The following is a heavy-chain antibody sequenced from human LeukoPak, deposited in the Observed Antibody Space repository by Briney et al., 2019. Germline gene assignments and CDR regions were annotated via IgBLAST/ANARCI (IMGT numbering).Heavy chain of an antibody. CDR3: ARLFSSTNKFKSPLGF. CDR1: GYAFSNFG. CDR2: FSVYNGDT. J-gene: IGHJ4*02. D-gene: IGHD3-3*01. V-gene: IGHV1-18*01. Sequence: ASVKISCKASGYAFSNFGISWVRQAPGRGPEWLGWFSVYNGDTSYSEKLQGRLTLTTDTSTSAAYMELRSLRVDDTAVYYCARLFSSTNKFKSPLGFWGQGTLVTVSS.